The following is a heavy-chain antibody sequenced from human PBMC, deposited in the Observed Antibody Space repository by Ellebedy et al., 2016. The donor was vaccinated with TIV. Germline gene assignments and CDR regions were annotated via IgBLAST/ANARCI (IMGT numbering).Heavy chain of an antibody. V-gene: IGHV4-4*02. CDR1: GAPISNSIW. CDR2: IYQSGST. J-gene: IGHJ4*02. Sequence: SETLSLXXAVSGAPISNSIWWTWVRQTPGRGLEWIGEIYQSGSTNYNPSLKSRVTISVDKSKNQLSLKLTSVTAADTAVYYCAEGVGRDYWGQGTLVTVSS. D-gene: IGHD2-8*01. CDR3: AEGVGRDY.